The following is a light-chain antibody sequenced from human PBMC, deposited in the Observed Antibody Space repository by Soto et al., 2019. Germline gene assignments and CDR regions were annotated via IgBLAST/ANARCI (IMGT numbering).Light chain of an antibody. V-gene: IGKV3-15*01. J-gene: IGKJ2*01. CDR3: QQHSSWPLT. CDR1: QSISRST. Sequence: IVMTQSPATLPVSPGERATLSCRASQSISRSTLAWYQQKPGQPPRLLIYSVSTRAAGIPARFSGSGSGTEFTLTISSLQSEDFAVYYCQQHSSWPLTFGQGTKLEI. CDR2: SVS.